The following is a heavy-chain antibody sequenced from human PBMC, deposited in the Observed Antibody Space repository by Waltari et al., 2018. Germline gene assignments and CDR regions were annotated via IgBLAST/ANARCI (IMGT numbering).Heavy chain of an antibody. V-gene: IGHV4-59*01. CDR3: ARDGGSGWCDP. Sequence: QVQLQESGPGLVTSSAPLSLTCTVSGGSISSYYWSWIRQPPGKGVEWIGYIYYSGSTNYNPSLKRRVTIAVDTSKNQFSLKLSAVTAADAAVYYCARDGGSGWCDPWGQGTLVTVSS. J-gene: IGHJ5*02. CDR2: IYYSGST. CDR1: GGSISSYY. D-gene: IGHD6-19*01.